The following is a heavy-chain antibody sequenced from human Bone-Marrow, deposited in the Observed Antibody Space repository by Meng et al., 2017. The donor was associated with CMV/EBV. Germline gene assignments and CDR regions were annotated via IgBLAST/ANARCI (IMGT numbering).Heavy chain of an antibody. CDR1: GFTFSSYG. V-gene: IGHV3-30*19. Sequence: GGSLRLSCAASGFTFSSYGMHWVRQAPGKGLEWVAVIWYDGSNKYYADSVKGRFTISRDNSKNTLYLQMNSLRAEDTAVYYCARDLSGISDWLDPWGQGTLVSVSS. CDR3: ARDLSGISDWLDP. D-gene: IGHD6-13*01. J-gene: IGHJ5*02. CDR2: IWYDGSNK.